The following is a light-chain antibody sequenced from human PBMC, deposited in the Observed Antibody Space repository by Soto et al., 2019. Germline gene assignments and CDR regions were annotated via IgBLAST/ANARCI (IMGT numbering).Light chain of an antibody. V-gene: IGLV2-14*01. Sequence: QSVLTQPASVSGSPGQSITISCTGTSRDVSGYNYVSWYQQHPGKAPKFMIYDVSNRPSGVSNRFSGSKSGNTASLTISGLQAEDEADYYCSSYTTSNTRQIVFGTGTKVT. CDR3: SSYTTSNTRQIV. CDR2: DVS. CDR1: SRDVSGYNY. J-gene: IGLJ1*01.